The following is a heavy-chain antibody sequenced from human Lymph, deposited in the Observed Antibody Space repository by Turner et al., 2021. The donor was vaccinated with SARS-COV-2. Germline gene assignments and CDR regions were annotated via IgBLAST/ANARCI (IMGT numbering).Heavy chain of an antibody. Sequence: EVQLLASGGGLVPAGGSMSLCCASGGTPFTSFAMNCIPQASVKGLEWVAVLCGYGTNTYYTNAVKDRFTIPIDNSRNTLYLEMNSLRVEDTAVDSGAKDAGYFIAVAAECIVFDNWGQGTLVTVSS. CDR2: LCGYGTNT. V-gene: IGHV3-23*01. CDR3: AKDAGYFIAVAAECIVFDN. J-gene: IGHJ4*02. D-gene: IGHD6-19*01. CDR1: GTPFTSFA.